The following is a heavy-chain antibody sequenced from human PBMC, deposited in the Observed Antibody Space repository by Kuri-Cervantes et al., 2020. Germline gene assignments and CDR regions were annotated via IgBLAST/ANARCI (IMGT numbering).Heavy chain of an antibody. CDR2: ISSSSSYI. V-gene: IGHV3-21*01. J-gene: IGHJ4*02. Sequence: GESLKISCAASGFTFSSYSVNWVRQAPGKGLEWVSSISSSSSYIYYADSVKGRFTISRDNAKNSLYLQMNSLTDEDTAVYYCARAPRGSSWPSFDYWGQGTLVTVSS. D-gene: IGHD6-13*01. CDR1: GFTFSSYS. CDR3: ARAPRGSSWPSFDY.